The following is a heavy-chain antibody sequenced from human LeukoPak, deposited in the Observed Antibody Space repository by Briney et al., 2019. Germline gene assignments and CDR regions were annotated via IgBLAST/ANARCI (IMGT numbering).Heavy chain of an antibody. CDR2: ISGSGGST. V-gene: IGHV3-23*01. CDR1: GFTFSSYA. Sequence: GGSLRLSCAASGFTFSSYAMSWVRQAPGKGLEWVSAISGSGGSTYYADSVKGRFTISRDNSKNTLYLQVNSLRAEDTAVYYCAKVPSVYCSSTSCYLDYWGQGTLVTVSS. J-gene: IGHJ4*02. D-gene: IGHD2-2*01. CDR3: AKVPSVYCSSTSCYLDY.